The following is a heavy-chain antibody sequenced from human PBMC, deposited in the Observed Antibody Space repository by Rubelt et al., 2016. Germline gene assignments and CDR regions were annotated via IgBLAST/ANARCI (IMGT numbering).Heavy chain of an antibody. V-gene: IGHV3-7*03. CDR2: IKQDGSEK. Sequence: TFSSYWMSWVRQAPGKGLEWVANIKQDGSEKYYVDSVKGRFTISRDNAKNSLYLQMNSLRAEDTAVYYCARVSLTVVPYWYFDLWGRGTLVTVSS. D-gene: IGHD4-23*01. J-gene: IGHJ2*01. CDR1: TFSSYW. CDR3: ARVSLTVVPYWYFDL.